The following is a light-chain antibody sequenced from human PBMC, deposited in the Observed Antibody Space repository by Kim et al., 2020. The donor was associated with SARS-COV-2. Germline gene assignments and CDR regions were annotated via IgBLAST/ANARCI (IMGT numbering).Light chain of an antibody. J-gene: IGLJ1*01. CDR3: CSYAGTSTYV. CDR2: EDT. CDR1: SSDVGSYDL. Sequence: GQSVTVSCTGSSSDVGSYDLVSWYQQHPDKAPKLIIYEDTKRPSGVSNRFSGSKSGNTASLTISGLQAEDEAEYHCCSYAGTSTYVFGTGTKVTVL. V-gene: IGLV2-23*01.